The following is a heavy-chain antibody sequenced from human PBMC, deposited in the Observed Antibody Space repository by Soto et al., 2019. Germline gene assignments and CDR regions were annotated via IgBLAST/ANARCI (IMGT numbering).Heavy chain of an antibody. J-gene: IGHJ5*02. CDR3: ARGRGERRFAP. CDR2: IYHSGST. V-gene: IGHV4-4*02. Sequence: QVQLQESGPGLVKPSGTLSLTCAVSGGSISSSNWWSWVRQPPGKGLEWIGEIYHSGSTNYNPSLKSRVTISADKSKNQLATKLGSVTAADTAVYYCARGRGERRFAPWGQGTLVTVSS. D-gene: IGHD3-10*01. CDR1: GGSISSSNW.